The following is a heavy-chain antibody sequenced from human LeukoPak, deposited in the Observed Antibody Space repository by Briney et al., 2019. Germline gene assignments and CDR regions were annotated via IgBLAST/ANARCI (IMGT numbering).Heavy chain of an antibody. V-gene: IGHV3-30*18. J-gene: IGHJ4*02. CDR1: GFTFSSYG. CDR3: AKVGGDGYNFDY. D-gene: IGHD5-24*01. Sequence: PGGSLRLSCAASGFTFSSYGMHWVRQAPGKGLEWVAVISYDGSNKYYADSVKGRFTISRDNSKNTLYLQMNSLRAEDTAVYYCAKVGGDGYNFDYWGQGTLVTVSS. CDR2: ISYDGSNK.